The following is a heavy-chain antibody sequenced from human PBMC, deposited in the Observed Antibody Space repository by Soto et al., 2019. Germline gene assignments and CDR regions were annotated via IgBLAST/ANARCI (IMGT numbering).Heavy chain of an antibody. CDR3: ARSGFIAAQNWFDP. CDR2: ISSSSSTI. Sequence: EVQLVESGGGLVQPGGSLRLSCAASGFTFSSYSMNWVRQAPGKGLEWVSYISSSSSTIYYADSVKGRFTISRDNANNSLYLQMTSLRDEDTAVYYCARSGFIAAQNWFDPWGQGTLVTVSS. J-gene: IGHJ5*02. D-gene: IGHD6-6*01. CDR1: GFTFSSYS. V-gene: IGHV3-48*02.